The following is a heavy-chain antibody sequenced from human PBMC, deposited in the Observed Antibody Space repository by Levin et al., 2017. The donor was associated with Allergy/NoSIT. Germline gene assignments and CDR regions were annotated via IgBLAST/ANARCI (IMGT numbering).Heavy chain of an antibody. D-gene: IGHD5-12*01. CDR1: GYNFNSFG. V-gene: IGHV1-18*01. CDR3: ARGSGFDRAFDI. J-gene: IGHJ3*02. Sequence: PAASVKVSCKASGYNFNSFGISWVRQAPGQGLEWMGWISAYTGNTNYAQRFQDRVTMTTVTSTSTAYMELRSLRSDDTAVYFCARGSGFDRAFDIWGQGTMVTVSS. CDR2: ISAYTGNT.